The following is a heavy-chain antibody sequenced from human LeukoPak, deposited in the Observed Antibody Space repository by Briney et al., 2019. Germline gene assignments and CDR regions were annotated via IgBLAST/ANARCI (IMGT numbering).Heavy chain of an antibody. D-gene: IGHD3-10*01. CDR2: INPNNGGT. J-gene: IGHJ4*02. Sequence: ASVKVSCKASGYTFTGYYIHWVRQAPGQGLEWMGRINPNNGGTNYAQKFQGRVTMTRDTSISTAYMELSRLRSDDTAVYYCARVVSPYYYGSGSYSHFDYWGQGTLVTVSS. CDR1: GYTFTGYY. CDR3: ARVVSPYYYGSGSYSHFDY. V-gene: IGHV1-2*06.